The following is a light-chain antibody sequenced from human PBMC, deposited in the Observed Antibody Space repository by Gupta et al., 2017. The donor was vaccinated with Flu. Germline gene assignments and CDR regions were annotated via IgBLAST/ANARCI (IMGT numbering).Light chain of an antibody. CDR2: WAS. J-gene: IGKJ1*01. CDR1: QSVLYSYKNKNY. CDR3: QQDYSTWT. Sequence: DIVMTQSPDSLAVSLGERATINCKSSQSVLYSYKNKNYLAWYQQKPGQPPKLLIYWASSREFGVTDRFSGRGSGTDFTLTSSRRQAEDVAVYYGQQDYSTWTFGQGTKVEIK. V-gene: IGKV4-1*01.